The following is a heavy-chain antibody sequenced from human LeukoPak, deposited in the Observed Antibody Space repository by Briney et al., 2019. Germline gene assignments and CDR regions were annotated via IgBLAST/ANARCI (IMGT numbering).Heavy chain of an antibody. CDR3: ARDCGGDCHNGMDV. CDR2: INPNSGGT. CDR1: GYTFTGYY. V-gene: IGHV1-2*04. D-gene: IGHD2-21*02. J-gene: IGHJ6*02. Sequence: ASVKVSCKASGYTFTGYYMHWVRQAPGQGLEWMGWINPNSGGTNYAQKFQGWVTMTRDTSISTAYMELSRLRSDDTAVYYCARDCGGDCHNGMDVWAKGPRSPSP.